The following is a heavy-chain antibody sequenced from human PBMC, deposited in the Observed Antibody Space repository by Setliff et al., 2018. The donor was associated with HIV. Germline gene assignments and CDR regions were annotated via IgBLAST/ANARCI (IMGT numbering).Heavy chain of an antibody. J-gene: IGHJ3*01. CDR1: SGYMSGHF. D-gene: IGHD3-9*01. V-gene: IGHV4-4*08. CDR3: ARDPSQYLDFLFDPQPFNV. CDR2: IYLGETT. Sequence: PSETLSLTCTVSSGYMSGHFWTWIRQTPGEGLEWIGNIYLGETTNYNPSLKSRATISLVTSKRQFSLHLTSVTAADTAIYYCARDPSQYLDFLFDPQPFNVWGHGTMVTVSS.